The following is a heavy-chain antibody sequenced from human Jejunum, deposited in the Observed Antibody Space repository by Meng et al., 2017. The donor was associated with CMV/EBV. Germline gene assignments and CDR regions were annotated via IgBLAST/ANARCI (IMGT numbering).Heavy chain of an antibody. J-gene: IGHJ5*02. D-gene: IGHD1-7*01. V-gene: IGHV3-48*03. CDR2: ISHSGTTK. Sequence: SGFTFTDHEMKWVRKAPGRGLEWVSYISHSGTTKNYADSVRGRFTISRDTATNSVYLQMDTLRAEDTALYYCTRGSNWNWNWFDPWGQGALVTVSS. CDR1: GFTFTDHE. CDR3: TRGSNWNWNWFDP.